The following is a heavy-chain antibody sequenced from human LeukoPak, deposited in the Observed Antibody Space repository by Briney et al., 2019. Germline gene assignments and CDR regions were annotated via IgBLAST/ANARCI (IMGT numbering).Heavy chain of an antibody. V-gene: IGHV4-31*03. D-gene: IGHD4-11*01. CDR3: AREAHGDYRKLDY. Sequence: PSQTLSLTCTVSGGSISSAGFYWTWTRQYPGKGLEWIWYILYSGNTYYNPSLKSRVTISVDTSKNQFSLKLTSVTAADTALYYCAREAHGDYRKLDYWGQGTLVTVSS. CDR1: GGSISSAGFY. CDR2: ILYSGNT. J-gene: IGHJ4*02.